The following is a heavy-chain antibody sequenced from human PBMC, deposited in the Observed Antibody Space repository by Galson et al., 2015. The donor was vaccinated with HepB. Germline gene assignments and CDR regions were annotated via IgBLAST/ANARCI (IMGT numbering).Heavy chain of an antibody. V-gene: IGHV3-21*06. D-gene: IGHD3-22*01. CDR1: AFSFRNHG. CDR2: ISSNSNYI. CDR3: AKVPHFYDSSGFYR. J-gene: IGHJ4*02. Sequence: SLRLSCAASAFSFRNHGMNWVRQAPGKGLEWVSSISSNSNYIYYADSVKGRFTVSRDNAKNSVYLHMNSVRAEDTAVYYCAKVPHFYDSSGFYRWGQGTLVTVSS.